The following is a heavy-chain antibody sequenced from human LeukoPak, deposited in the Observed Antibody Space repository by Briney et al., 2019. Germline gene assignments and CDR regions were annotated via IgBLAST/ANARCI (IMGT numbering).Heavy chain of an antibody. Sequence: GGSLRLSCAASGFTFSGSAIHWVRQAPGKGLEWVSAISSTGGTAYYADSVKGRFTISRDNSKNTLYLQMGSLRAEDMAVYYCARDQTLYYYDSSGYYYTPMGLDYWGQGALVTVSS. CDR1: GFTFSGSA. CDR2: ISSTGGTA. CDR3: ARDQTLYYYDSSGYYYTPMGLDY. D-gene: IGHD3-22*01. J-gene: IGHJ4*02. V-gene: IGHV3-64*02.